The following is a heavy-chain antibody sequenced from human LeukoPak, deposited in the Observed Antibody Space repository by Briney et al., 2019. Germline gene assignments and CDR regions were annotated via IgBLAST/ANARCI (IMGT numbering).Heavy chain of an antibody. CDR3: ARDGQTGTTVY. CDR2: ISSSSSYI. Sequence: GGSLRLSCAASGFTFSSYGMSWVRQAPGKGLEWVSSISSSSSYIYYADSVKGRFTISRDNAKNSLHLQMNSLRAEDTAVYYCARDGQTGTTVYWGQGTLVTVSS. J-gene: IGHJ4*02. CDR1: GFTFSSYG. V-gene: IGHV3-21*01. D-gene: IGHD1-7*01.